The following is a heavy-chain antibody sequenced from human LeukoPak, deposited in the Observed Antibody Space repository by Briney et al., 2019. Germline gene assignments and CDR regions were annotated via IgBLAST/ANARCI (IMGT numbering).Heavy chain of an antibody. V-gene: IGHV1-8*01. D-gene: IGHD3-9*01. CDR3: ARGYYDILTGYYMGDDY. CDR1: VYTFTSYD. J-gene: IGHJ4*02. Sequence: ASVKVSCKASVYTFTSYDINWVRQATGQGLKWMGWMNPNSGNTGYAQKFQGRVTMTRNTSISTAYMELSSLRSEDTAVYYCARGYYDILTGYYMGDDYWGQGTLVTVPS. CDR2: MNPNSGNT.